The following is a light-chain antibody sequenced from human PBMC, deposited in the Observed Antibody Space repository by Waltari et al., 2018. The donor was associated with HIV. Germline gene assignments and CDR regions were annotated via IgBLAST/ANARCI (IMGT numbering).Light chain of an antibody. J-gene: IGKJ4*01. CDR3: QQYDNVPPT. Sequence: DIQMTQSPSSLSASVGDRVTITCQASQDISNYLNWYQQKPGKAPKLLIFDASNLETGVPSRISGSGSGTDFTFTISSLQPEDIATYYCQQYDNVPPTFGGGTKVEIK. CDR1: QDISNY. CDR2: DAS. V-gene: IGKV1-33*01.